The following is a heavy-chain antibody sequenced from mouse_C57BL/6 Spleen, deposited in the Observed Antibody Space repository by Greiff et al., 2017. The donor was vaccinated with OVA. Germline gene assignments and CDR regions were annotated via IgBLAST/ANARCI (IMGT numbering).Heavy chain of an antibody. D-gene: IGHD2-2*01. CDR3: ARFTMVTTGCDY. V-gene: IGHV1-82*01. Sequence: QVQLQQSGPELVKPGASVTISCKASGYAFSSSWMNWVKQRPGKGLEWIGRIYPGDGDTNYNGKFKGKATLTADKSSSTAYMQLSSLTSEDSAVYFCARFTMVTTGCDYWGQGTTLTVSS. CDR2: IYPGDGDT. CDR1: GYAFSSSW. J-gene: IGHJ2*01.